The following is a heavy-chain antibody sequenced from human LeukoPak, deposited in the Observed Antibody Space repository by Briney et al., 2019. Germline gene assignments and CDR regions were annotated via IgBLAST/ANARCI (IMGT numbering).Heavy chain of an antibody. CDR2: IYPTDSDT. J-gene: IGHJ4*02. CDR3: ARHLRRYDPFDL. D-gene: IGHD3-16*01. V-gene: IGHV5-51*01. CDR1: GYTFSSYW. Sequence: GESLRISCQASGYTFSSYWIGGVRQMPGKGLEWIGIIYPTDSDTRYSPSFRGQVTISADKSISTTYLQWSSLKASDSALYYCARHLRRYDPFDLWGQGTLVTVSS.